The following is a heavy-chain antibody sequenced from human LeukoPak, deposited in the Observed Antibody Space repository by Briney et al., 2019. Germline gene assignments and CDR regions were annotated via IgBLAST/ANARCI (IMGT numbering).Heavy chain of an antibody. CDR3: ATGPRTVADYGWYFDY. Sequence: ASVKVSCKVSGYTLTELSMHWVRQAPGKGLEWMGGFDPEDGETIYAQKFQGRVTMTEDTSTDTAYMELSRLRSEDTAVYYCATGPRTVADYGWYFDYWGQGTLVTVSS. D-gene: IGHD4-17*01. J-gene: IGHJ4*02. CDR2: FDPEDGET. V-gene: IGHV1-24*01. CDR1: GYTLTELS.